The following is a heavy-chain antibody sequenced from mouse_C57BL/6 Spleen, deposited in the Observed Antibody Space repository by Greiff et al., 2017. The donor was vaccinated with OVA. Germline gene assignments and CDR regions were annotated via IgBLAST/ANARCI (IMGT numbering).Heavy chain of an antibody. CDR1: GYSFTGYY. Sequence: VQLQQSGPELVKPGASVKISCKASGYSFTGYYMNWVKQSPEKSLEWIGEINPSTGGTTYNQKFKAKATLTVDKSSSTAYMQLKSLTSEDSAVYYCARYPHNWDGFDYWGQGTTLTVSS. CDR3: ARYPHNWDGFDY. V-gene: IGHV1-42*01. D-gene: IGHD4-1*01. J-gene: IGHJ2*01. CDR2: INPSTGGT.